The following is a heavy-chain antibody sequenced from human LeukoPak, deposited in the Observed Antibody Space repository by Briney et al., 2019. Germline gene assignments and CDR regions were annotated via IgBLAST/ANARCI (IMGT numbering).Heavy chain of an antibody. V-gene: IGHV3-21*01. J-gene: IGHJ3*01. CDR1: GFTFSSYN. CDR3: ARGVEGVVGDPDAFGF. CDR2: ISTSSSYI. Sequence: GGSLRLSCAASGFTFSSYNMNWVRQAPGRGLEWVSSISTSSSYIYYADSVKGRFTISRDNAKNSLYLQMNSLRAEDTAVYYCARGVEGVVGDPDAFGFWGQGTMVTVSS. D-gene: IGHD2-21*01.